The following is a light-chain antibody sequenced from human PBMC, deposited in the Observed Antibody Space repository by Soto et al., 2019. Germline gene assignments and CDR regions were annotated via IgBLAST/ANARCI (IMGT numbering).Light chain of an antibody. V-gene: IGKV2-28*01. CDR1: QSLLHSNGYTY. J-gene: IGKJ1*01. CDR2: LGS. CDR3: MQALQTPPT. Sequence: DIVMTQSPLSLPVTPGEPASISCRSSQSLLHSNGYTYLDWYLQKPGQSPQLLIYLGSSRASGVPDRFSGGGSGTDFTLKISRVEAEDVGIYYCMQALQTPPTFGQGTKVEIK.